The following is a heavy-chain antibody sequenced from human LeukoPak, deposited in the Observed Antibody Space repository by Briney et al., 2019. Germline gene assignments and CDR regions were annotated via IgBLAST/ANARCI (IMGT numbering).Heavy chain of an antibody. CDR1: GYSFIDYY. CDR2: INPKNGGT. Sequence: GASVEVSCKASGYSFIDYYIQWVRQAPGQGLEWVGWINPKNGGTHYAQNFRGRVTMTSDTSISTLYMELTTLRSDDTAVFYCARDMMQGVMGYWGQGTLVTVSS. V-gene: IGHV1-2*02. CDR3: ARDMMQGVMGY. J-gene: IGHJ4*02. D-gene: IGHD3-16*01.